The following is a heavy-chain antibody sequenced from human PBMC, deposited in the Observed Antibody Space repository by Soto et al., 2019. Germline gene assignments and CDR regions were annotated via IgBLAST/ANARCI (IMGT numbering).Heavy chain of an antibody. CDR1: GYTFTSYD. CDR3: ARVRDILTGYPSDY. CDR2: MNPNSGNT. J-gene: IGHJ4*02. D-gene: IGHD3-9*01. V-gene: IGHV1-8*01. Sequence: QVQLVQSGAEVKKPGASVKVSCKASGYTFTSYDINWVRQATGQGLEWMGWMNPNSGNTGYAQKFQGRVTMTRNTSISTAYMELSSLRSEDTAVYYCARVRDILTGYPSDYWGQGTLVTVSS.